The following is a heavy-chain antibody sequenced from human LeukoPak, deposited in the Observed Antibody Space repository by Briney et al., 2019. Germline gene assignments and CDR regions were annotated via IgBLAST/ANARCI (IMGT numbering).Heavy chain of an antibody. D-gene: IGHD2-2*01. CDR3: AREIVVVPSSRGMAY. Sequence: ASVKVSCKATGYTFTSYCIHWVRQAPGQGLEWMGRINPSGGSTIYAQNFQGRVTMTRDTSTSTVYMELSSLRSEDTALYYCAREIVVVPSSRGMAYWGQGTLVTVSS. J-gene: IGHJ4*02. CDR2: INPSGGST. CDR1: GYTFTSYC. V-gene: IGHV1-46*01.